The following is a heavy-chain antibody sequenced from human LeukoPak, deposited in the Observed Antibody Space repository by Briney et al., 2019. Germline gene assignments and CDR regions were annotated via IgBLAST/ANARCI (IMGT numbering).Heavy chain of an antibody. V-gene: IGHV3-7*01. J-gene: IGHJ4*02. CDR3: ARDGSSSCRY. CDR1: GFTLSSYW. Sequence: GGSLRLSCAASGFTLSSYWMSWVRQAPGKGLEWVANIKQDGSEKYYVDSVKGRFTISRDNAKNSLYLQMNSLRAEDTAVYYCARDGSSSCRYWGQGTLVTVSS. CDR2: IKQDGSEK. D-gene: IGHD6-13*01.